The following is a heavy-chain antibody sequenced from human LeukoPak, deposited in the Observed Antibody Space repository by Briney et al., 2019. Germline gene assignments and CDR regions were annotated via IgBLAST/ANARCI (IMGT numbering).Heavy chain of an antibody. CDR2: ISYDGSNK. D-gene: IGHD6-19*01. CDR1: GFTFSSYG. Sequence: GGSLRLSCAASGFTFSSYGMHWVRQAPGKGLEWVAVISYDGSNKYYADSVKGRFTISRDNSKNTLYLQMNSLRAEDTAVYYCAKVGVAGTSRYFDYWGQGTLVTVPS. CDR3: AKVGVAGTSRYFDY. V-gene: IGHV3-30*18. J-gene: IGHJ4*02.